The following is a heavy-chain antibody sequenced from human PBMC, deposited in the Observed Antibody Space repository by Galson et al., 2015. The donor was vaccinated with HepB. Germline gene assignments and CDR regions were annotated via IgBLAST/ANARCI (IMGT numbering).Heavy chain of an antibody. CDR3: ARDRLPSMIVVAVNWFDP. D-gene: IGHD3-22*01. J-gene: IGHJ5*02. CDR2: ISYDGSNK. CDR1: GFTFSSYA. V-gene: IGHV3-30*04. Sequence: SLRLSCAASGFTFSSYAMHWVRQAPGKGLEWVAVISYDGSNKYYADSVKGRFTISRDNSKNTLYLQMNSLRAEDTAVYYCARDRLPSMIVVAVNWFDPWGQGTLVTVSS.